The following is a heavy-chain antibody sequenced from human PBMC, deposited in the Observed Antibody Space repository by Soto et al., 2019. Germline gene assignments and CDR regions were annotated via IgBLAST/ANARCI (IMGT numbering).Heavy chain of an antibody. CDR2: IIPIFGTA. D-gene: IGHD3-16*01. CDR3: ARQSRALGYYYGMDV. J-gene: IGHJ6*02. V-gene: IGHV1-69*13. CDR1: GGAFSNYA. Sequence: SVKVSCKASGGAFSNYAISWVRQAPGRGLEWMGGIIPIFGTADYAQKFQGRVTIIADDSTSTAYMELSSLRSEDTAVYYCARQSRALGYYYGMDVWGQGTTVTVSS.